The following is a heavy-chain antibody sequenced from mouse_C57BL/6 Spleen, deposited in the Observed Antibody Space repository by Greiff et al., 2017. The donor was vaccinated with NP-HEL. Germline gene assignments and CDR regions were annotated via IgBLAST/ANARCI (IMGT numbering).Heavy chain of an antibody. CDR1: GYTFTDYY. D-gene: IGHD2-3*01. CDR2: INPNNGGT. J-gene: IGHJ2*01. V-gene: IGHV1-26*01. CDR3: ATKGYYLY. Sequence: VQLKDSGPELVKPGASVKISCKASGYTFTDYYMNWVKQSHGKSLEWIGDINPNNGGTSYNQKFKGKATLTVDKSSSTAYMELRSLTSEDSAVYYCATKGYYLYWGQGTTLTVSS.